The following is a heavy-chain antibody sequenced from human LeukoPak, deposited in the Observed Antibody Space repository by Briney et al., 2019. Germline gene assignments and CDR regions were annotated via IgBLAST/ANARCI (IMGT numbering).Heavy chain of an antibody. D-gene: IGHD2-2*01. Sequence: GGSLRLSCAASGFTFSSYGMHWVRQAPGKGLEWVAVISYDGSNKYYADSVKGRFTISRDNSKNTLYLQMNSLRPEDTAVYYCARAVEDIVVVPAAKASGLYYYYCGMDVWGQGTTVTVSS. V-gene: IGHV3-30*04. CDR3: ARAVEDIVVVPAAKASGLYYYYCGMDV. J-gene: IGHJ6*02. CDR2: ISYDGSNK. CDR1: GFTFSSYG.